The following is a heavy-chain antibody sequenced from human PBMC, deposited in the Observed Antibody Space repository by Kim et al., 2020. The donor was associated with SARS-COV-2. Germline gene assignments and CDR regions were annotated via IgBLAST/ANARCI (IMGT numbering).Heavy chain of an antibody. J-gene: IGHJ6*02. Sequence: ASVKVSCKASGDTFSGFYMHWVRQAPGQGLEWRGWINPNSGATNYAQKFQDRITLTRDTSISTGYMELNRLTSDDTAVYYCARDQGGLDVWGQGTTVTVSS. V-gene: IGHV1-2*02. CDR3: ARDQGGLDV. CDR1: GDTFSGFY. CDR2: INPNSGAT.